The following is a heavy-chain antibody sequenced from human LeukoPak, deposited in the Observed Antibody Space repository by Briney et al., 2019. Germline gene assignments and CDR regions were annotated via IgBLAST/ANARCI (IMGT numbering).Heavy chain of an antibody. CDR2: VRYDETTK. Sequence: GRSLRLSCAASGFTFSNYGMHWVRQAPGKGLEWVAFVRYDETTKFYADSVKGRFTISRDNSKTTLYLQMNSLRAEDTAVYYCAKDVPTAYFDYWGQGTLVTVSS. V-gene: IGHV3-30*02. CDR3: AKDVPTAYFDY. J-gene: IGHJ4*02. CDR1: GFTFSNYG. D-gene: IGHD2-2*01.